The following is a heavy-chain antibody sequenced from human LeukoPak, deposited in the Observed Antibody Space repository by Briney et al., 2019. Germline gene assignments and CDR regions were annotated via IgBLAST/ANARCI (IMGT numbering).Heavy chain of an antibody. V-gene: IGHV4-59*01. J-gene: IGHJ4*02. Sequence: SETLSLTCTVSGGSISSYCWSWIRQPPGKGLEWIGYFCYSGSTNYNPSLKSRVTISVDTSKNQFSLKLTSVTAADTAVYFCARGLGKTMIRGVIVTDYWGQGTLVTVSS. CDR1: GGSISSYC. CDR3: ARGLGKTMIRGVIVTDY. CDR2: FCYSGST. D-gene: IGHD3-10*01.